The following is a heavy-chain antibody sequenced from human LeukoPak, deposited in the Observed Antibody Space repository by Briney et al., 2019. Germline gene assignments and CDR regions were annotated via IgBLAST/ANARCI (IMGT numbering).Heavy chain of an antibody. D-gene: IGHD4-23*01. V-gene: IGHV1-69*02. CDR1: GGTFSSYT. CDR3: ARGPLFGATVVGLFDY. CDR2: IIPILGIA. J-gene: IGHJ4*02. Sequence: GASVKVSCKASGGTFSSYTISWVRQVPGQGLEWMGRIIPILGIANYAQKFQGRVTITADKSTSTAYMELSSLRSEDTAVYYCARGPLFGATVVGLFDYWGQGTLVTVSS.